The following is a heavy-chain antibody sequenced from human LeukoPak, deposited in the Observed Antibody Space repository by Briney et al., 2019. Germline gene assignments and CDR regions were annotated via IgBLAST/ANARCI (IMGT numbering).Heavy chain of an antibody. CDR2: IYYSGST. J-gene: IGHJ5*02. D-gene: IGHD3-10*01. CDR3: ARSGSGSYSWFDP. CDR1: GGSISSGGYY. Sequence: SETLSLTCTVSGGSISSGGYYWSWIRQHPGKGLEWIGYIYYSGSTYYNPSLKSRVTISVDTSKNQFSLKLSSVTAADTAVYYCARSGSGSYSWFDPWGQGTLVTVSS. V-gene: IGHV4-31*03.